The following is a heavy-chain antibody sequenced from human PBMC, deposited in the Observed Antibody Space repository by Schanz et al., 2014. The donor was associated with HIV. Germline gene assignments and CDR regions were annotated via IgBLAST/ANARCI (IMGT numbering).Heavy chain of an antibody. V-gene: IGHV1-2*02. D-gene: IGHD2-2*02. CDR1: GYTFTNYF. Sequence: QVQLVQSGAEVKKPGASVKVSCKASGYTFTNYFIHWVRQAPGQGLEWMGWINPNSGDTDYAQKFQGRVTMTTDTSISTVYMELSRLRSDDTAMYYCARVEPAAVPDTFFYYGMDVWGQGTTVTVSS. CDR2: INPNSGDT. J-gene: IGHJ6*02. CDR3: ARVEPAAVPDTFFYYGMDV.